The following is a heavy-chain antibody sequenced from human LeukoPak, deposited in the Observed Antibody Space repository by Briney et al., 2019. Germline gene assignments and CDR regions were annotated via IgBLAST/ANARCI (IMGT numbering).Heavy chain of an antibody. V-gene: IGHV3-21*01. CDR1: GFTFSSYS. Sequence: GGSLRLSCAASGFTFSSYSMNWVRQAPGKGLEWVSSISSSSSYIYYADSVKGRFTISRDNAKNSLYLQMNSPRAEDAAVYYCARDPPYYYYYMDVWGKGTTVTVSS. J-gene: IGHJ6*03. CDR2: ISSSSSYI. CDR3: ARDPPYYYYYMDV.